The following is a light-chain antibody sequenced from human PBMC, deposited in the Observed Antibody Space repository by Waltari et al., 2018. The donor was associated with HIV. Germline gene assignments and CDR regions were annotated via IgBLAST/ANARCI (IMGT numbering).Light chain of an antibody. CDR1: SGSFASNY. CDR2: QDN. J-gene: IGLJ2*01. CDR3: QSYDSNNHVL. Sequence: NFMLTQPHSVSESPGKTVTISCTRSSGSFASNYVQWYQQRPVSSPTTVIYQDNQRPCGVPARLDGSSDISANSASLTISGLKTEDGADYYCQSYDSNNHVLFGGGTKLTVL. V-gene: IGLV6-57*01.